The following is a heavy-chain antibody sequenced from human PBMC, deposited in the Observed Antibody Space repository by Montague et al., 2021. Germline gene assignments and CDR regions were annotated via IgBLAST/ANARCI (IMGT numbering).Heavy chain of an antibody. CDR1: GFTFRNSA. Sequence: SRRLSCAASGFTFRNSAMHWVRQAPGKGLEWVAATSNDGTFKYYVDSVKGRFTISRDNSMNTLYLQMNSLRPEDTAVYYCAKPIVPTGTRFFDLWGRGILVTVSS. J-gene: IGHJ2*01. V-gene: IGHV3-30*18. D-gene: IGHD1-1*01. CDR2: TSNDGTFK. CDR3: AKPIVPTGTRFFDL.